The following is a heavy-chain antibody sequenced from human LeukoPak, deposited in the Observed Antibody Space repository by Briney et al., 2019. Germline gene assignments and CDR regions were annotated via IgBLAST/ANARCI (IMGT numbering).Heavy chain of an antibody. CDR2: ISGSGGST. CDR3: ARASWSYGVDY. V-gene: IGHV3-23*01. Sequence: GGSLRLSCAASEFTFSSYGMSWVRQAPGKGLEWVSSISGSGGSTQYADSVLGRFAISRDNSKDTLYLQMNSLRAEDTAVYYCARASWSYGVDYWGQGTLVTVSS. CDR1: EFTFSSYG. D-gene: IGHD1-26*01. J-gene: IGHJ4*02.